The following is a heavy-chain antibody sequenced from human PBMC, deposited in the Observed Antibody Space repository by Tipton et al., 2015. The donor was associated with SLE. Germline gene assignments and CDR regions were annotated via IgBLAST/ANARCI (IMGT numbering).Heavy chain of an antibody. CDR3: ARGSWYFDL. J-gene: IGHJ2*01. V-gene: IGHV3-30*04. CDR1: GFTFSSYA. Sequence: RSLRLSCAASGFTFSSYAMHWVRQAPGKGLEWVAVISYDGSNKYYADSVKGRFTISRDNSKNTLYLQMNSLRAEDTAVYYCARGSWYFDLWGRGTLVTVSS. CDR2: ISYDGSNK.